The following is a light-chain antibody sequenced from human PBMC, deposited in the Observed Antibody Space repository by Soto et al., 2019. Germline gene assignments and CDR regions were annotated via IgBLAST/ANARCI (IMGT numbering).Light chain of an antibody. CDR2: DAS. J-gene: IGKJ3*01. CDR3: QQRTNWLT. Sequence: EIVLTQSPATLTLYPGERATLSCRASQNVRTYLAWYQQKPAQAPRLLIYDASNRATGIPARFSGSGSGTDFTLTISSLEPEDFAVYYCQQRTNWLTFGPGTKVDIK. CDR1: QNVRTY. V-gene: IGKV3-11*01.